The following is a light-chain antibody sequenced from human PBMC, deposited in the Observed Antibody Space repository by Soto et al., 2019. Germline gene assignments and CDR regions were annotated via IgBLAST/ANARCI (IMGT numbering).Light chain of an antibody. V-gene: IGKV3-20*01. CDR2: GAY. J-gene: IGKJ1*01. CDR1: QGVTSTY. Sequence: EIVLTQSPGTLSLSLGDRATLSCRASQGVTSTYLAWYQQKPGQAPSLVIYGAYSRAAGVPDRFSGRGSGTDFTLTISRLEPEDFAVYYCQQYSTSVRTFGQGTKVEV. CDR3: QQYSTSVRT.